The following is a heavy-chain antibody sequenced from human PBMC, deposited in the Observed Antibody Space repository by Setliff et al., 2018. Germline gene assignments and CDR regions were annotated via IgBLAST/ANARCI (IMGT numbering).Heavy chain of an antibody. V-gene: IGHV4-61*02. CDR1: GGSISSGSYY. J-gene: IGHJ4*02. CDR2: IYTSGNT. CDR3: ARGGGGKPFDY. Sequence: PSETLSLTCTVSGGSISSGSYYWNWIRQPAGKGLEWIGRIYTSGNTNYNPSLKSRVTISVDTSKNLFSLNLSSVTAADTAVYNCARGGGGKPFDYWVQGTLVTVSS. D-gene: IGHD2-15*01.